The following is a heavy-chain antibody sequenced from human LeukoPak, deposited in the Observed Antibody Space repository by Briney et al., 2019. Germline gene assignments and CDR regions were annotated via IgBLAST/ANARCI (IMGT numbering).Heavy chain of an antibody. CDR3: VRQFAGDQ. CDR2: IGSDGSSA. Sequence: GGSLRLSCAASGFTFSTYFIHWVRQGPGKGLVWVSRIGSDGSSASSADSVKGRFTISRDKAKNTVLLQMYSLRAEDTAIYYCVRQFAGDQWGQGTLVTVSS. D-gene: IGHD3-10*01. CDR1: GFTFSTYF. V-gene: IGHV3-74*01. J-gene: IGHJ4*02.